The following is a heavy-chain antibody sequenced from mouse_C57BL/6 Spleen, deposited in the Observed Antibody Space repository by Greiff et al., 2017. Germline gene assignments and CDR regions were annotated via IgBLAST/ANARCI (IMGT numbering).Heavy chain of an antibody. CDR2: IWTGGGT. CDR3: ARNEDYSNPYWYFDV. CDR1: GFSLTSYA. D-gene: IGHD2-5*01. J-gene: IGHJ1*03. V-gene: IGHV2-9-1*01. Sequence: QVQLKESGPGLVAPSQSLSITCTVSGFSLTSYAISWVRQPPGKGLEWLGVIWTGGGTNYNSALKSRLSISKDNDKSQVFLKMNSLQTDDTARYYCARNEDYSNPYWYFDVWGTGTTVTVSS.